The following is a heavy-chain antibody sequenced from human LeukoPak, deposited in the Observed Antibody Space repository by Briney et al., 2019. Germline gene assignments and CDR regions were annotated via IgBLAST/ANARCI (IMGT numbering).Heavy chain of an antibody. V-gene: IGHV4-39*07. Sequence: SETLSLTCTVSGGSISSSSYYWGWIRQPPGKGLEWIGSIYYSGSTYYNPSLKSRVTISVDTSKNQFSLKLSSVTAADTAVYYCAREVPGSIAALWSGYGGGLDYWGQGTLVTVSS. J-gene: IGHJ4*02. CDR1: GGSISSSSYY. D-gene: IGHD3-3*01. CDR3: AREVPGSIAALWSGYGGGLDY. CDR2: IYYSGST.